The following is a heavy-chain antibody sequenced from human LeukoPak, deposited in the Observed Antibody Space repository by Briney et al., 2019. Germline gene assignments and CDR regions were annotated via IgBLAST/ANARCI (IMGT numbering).Heavy chain of an antibody. Sequence: GALRLSCAASGFTFSSYGMSWVRQAPGKGLEWVSSISSSSSYIYYADSVKGRFTISRDNAKNSLYLQMKSLRAVDTAVYYCAKGGGYEAQYYYYYLDVWGKGTTVTISS. D-gene: IGHD5-12*01. CDR2: ISSSSSYI. V-gene: IGHV3-21*01. CDR3: AKGGGYEAQYYYYYLDV. CDR1: GFTFSSYG. J-gene: IGHJ6*03.